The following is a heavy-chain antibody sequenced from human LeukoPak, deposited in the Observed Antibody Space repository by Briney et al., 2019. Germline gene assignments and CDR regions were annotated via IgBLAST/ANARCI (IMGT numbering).Heavy chain of an antibody. CDR2: LSASGGYT. V-gene: IGHV3-23*01. J-gene: IGHJ4*02. Sequence: GGSLRLSCAASGFTFSSDAMSWVRQAPGKGLEWVSALSASGGYTYYADSVKGRFTISRDNSKNTLYLQMNSLGAEDTAIYYCAKGDYGGNSGSFFDYWGQGTLVTVSS. CDR1: GFTFSSDA. CDR3: AKGDYGGNSGSFFDY. D-gene: IGHD4-23*01.